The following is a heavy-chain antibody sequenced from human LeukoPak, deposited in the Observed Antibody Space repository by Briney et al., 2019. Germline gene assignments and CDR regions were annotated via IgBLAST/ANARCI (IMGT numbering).Heavy chain of an antibody. Sequence: PGRSLRLSCAASGFTFDDYAMHWVRQAPGKGLEWVSGISWNSGSIGYADSVKGRFTLSRDNAKNSLYLQMNSLRAEDMALYYCAKDLDTTITTRGLFDYWGQGTLVTVSS. V-gene: IGHV3-9*03. CDR3: AKDLDTTITTRGLFDY. CDR1: GFTFDDYA. CDR2: ISWNSGSI. J-gene: IGHJ4*02. D-gene: IGHD4-11*01.